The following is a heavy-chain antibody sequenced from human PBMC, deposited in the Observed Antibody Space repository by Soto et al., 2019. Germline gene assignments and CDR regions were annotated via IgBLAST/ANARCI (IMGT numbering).Heavy chain of an antibody. J-gene: IGHJ6*02. Sequence: QVQLVESGGGEVQPGRSLTISCAASGFTFSPYGMHWVRQTPGKGLEWVAVISYDGTNKFYSDSVKGRFTISRDNFKNTLTLQMNRLRADDTAVYSCAKDLQSYGDYDYYCYGMDVWGLGTRVTVSS. D-gene: IGHD4-17*01. V-gene: IGHV3-30*18. CDR1: GFTFSPYG. CDR2: ISYDGTNK. CDR3: AKDLQSYGDYDYYCYGMDV.